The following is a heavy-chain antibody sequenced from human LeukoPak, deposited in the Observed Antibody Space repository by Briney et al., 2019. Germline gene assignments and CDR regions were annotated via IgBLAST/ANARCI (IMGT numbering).Heavy chain of an antibody. D-gene: IGHD2-15*01. CDR2: IYSDGRT. J-gene: IGHJ4*02. CDR1: GFSVSDYY. Sequence: QPGGSLRLSCAASGFSVSDYYMNWVRPAPGKGLEWVSFIYSDGRTYYADSVKGRFTISRDNSRNTLYLQMNSLRVEDTAVYYCARDDIPVIWGQGTLVTVSS. V-gene: IGHV3-53*01. CDR3: ARDDIPVI.